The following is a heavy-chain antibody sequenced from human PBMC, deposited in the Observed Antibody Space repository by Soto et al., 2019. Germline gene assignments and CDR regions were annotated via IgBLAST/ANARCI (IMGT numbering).Heavy chain of an antibody. V-gene: IGHV4-59*01. CDR3: ARSRGSTRSFDY. CDR1: GGSISTYW. D-gene: IGHD2-15*01. J-gene: IGHJ4*02. Sequence: SETLSLTCTVSGGSISTYWWSWIRQPPRKGLEWIGYIYYSGSTNYNPSLKSRVTISVDTSKNQFSLKLTSVTAADTAVYYCARSRGSTRSFDYWGQGSLVTVSS. CDR2: IYYSGST.